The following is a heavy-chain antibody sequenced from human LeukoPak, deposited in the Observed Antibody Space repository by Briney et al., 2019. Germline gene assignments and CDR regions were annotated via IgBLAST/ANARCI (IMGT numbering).Heavy chain of an antibody. CDR3: ARGPPRSIDGGGVFDY. D-gene: IGHD2/OR15-2a*01. CDR2: INAGNGNT. J-gene: IGHJ4*02. Sequence: ASVKVSCKASGNTFTTSGMHWVRQAPGQRLEWMGWINAGNGNTIYSQKFQGRVTMTRDTSISTAYMELSRLRFDDTAVYYCARGPPRSIDGGGVFDYWGQGTLVTVSS. CDR1: GNTFTTSG. V-gene: IGHV1-3*01.